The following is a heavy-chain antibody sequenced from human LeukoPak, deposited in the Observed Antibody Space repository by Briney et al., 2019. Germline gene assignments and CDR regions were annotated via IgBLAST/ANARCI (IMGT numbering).Heavy chain of an antibody. V-gene: IGHV3-23*01. CDR2: TGGPGSDT. D-gene: IGHD6-13*01. CDR1: RFTFSDFA. CDR3: ARVGVITAAGTYDL. J-gene: IGHJ5*02. Sequence: GGSLRLSCAASRFTFSDFAMSWVRQAPGKGLEWFSSTGGPGSDTYYADSVKGRFTISRDNSKNALYLQMNSLRADDTAVYYCARVGVITAAGTYDLWGQGTLVTVSS.